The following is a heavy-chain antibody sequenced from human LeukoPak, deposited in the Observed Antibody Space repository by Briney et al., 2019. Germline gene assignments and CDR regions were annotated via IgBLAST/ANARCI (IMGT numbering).Heavy chain of an antibody. J-gene: IGHJ4*02. V-gene: IGHV3-23*01. CDR3: AKDNTIFGVVIEFDY. CDR1: GFAFSSYA. CDR2: IIGSGGST. D-gene: IGHD3-3*01. Sequence: GGSLRLSCAASGFAFSSYAMSWVGQAPGKGLEWVSAIIGSGGSTYYADSVKGRFTISRDNSKNTLYLQMNSLRAEDTAVYYCAKDNTIFGVVIEFDYWGQGTMVTVSS.